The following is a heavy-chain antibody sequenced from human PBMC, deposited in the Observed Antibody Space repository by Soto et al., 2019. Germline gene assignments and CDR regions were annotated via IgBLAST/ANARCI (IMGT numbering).Heavy chain of an antibody. CDR3: ARRTCAMDV. D-gene: IGHD2-2*01. CDR2: IFHNGNT. Sequence: QVQLQESGPGLVKPSGTLSLTCAVSGGSISSSNWWRWVRQPPGKGLVWIGEIFHNGNTYSNPTRTGRVTMAVDTAKNPVALNLNSGTAADTAGYYCARRTCAMDVWGQATTVTVSS. J-gene: IGHJ6*02. CDR1: GGSISSSNW. V-gene: IGHV4-4*02.